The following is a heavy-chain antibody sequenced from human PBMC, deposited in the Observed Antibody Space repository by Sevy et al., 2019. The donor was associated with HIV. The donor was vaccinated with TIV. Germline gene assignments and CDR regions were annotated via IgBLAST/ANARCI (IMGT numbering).Heavy chain of an antibody. D-gene: IGHD3-3*01. V-gene: IGHV2-5*01. CDR3: AHRRGYDFWSGYYRVDWFDP. Sequence: SGPTLVKPTQTLTLTCTFSGFSLSTSGVGVGWIRQPPGKALEWLALISWNDDKCYSPSLKSRLTISKDTSKNQVVLTMTNMDPVDTATYYCAHRRGYDFWSGYYRVDWFDPWGQGTLVTVSS. J-gene: IGHJ5*02. CDR2: ISWNDDK. CDR1: GFSLSTSGVG.